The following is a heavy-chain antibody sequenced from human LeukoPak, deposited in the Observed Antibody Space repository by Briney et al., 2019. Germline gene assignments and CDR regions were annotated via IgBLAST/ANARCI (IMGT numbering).Heavy chain of an antibody. J-gene: IGHJ4*02. D-gene: IGHD6-19*01. CDR3: ARGGTLAGPNDY. CDR1: GGTFSRNA. V-gene: IGHV1-69*13. CDR2: IIPVFGTA. Sequence: SVKVSCKASGGTFSRNAISWVRQAPGQGLEWMGGIIPVFGTANYPQKFQGRVTITADESTSTVYMELSSLRFEDTAVYYCARGGTLAGPNDYWGQGTLVTVSS.